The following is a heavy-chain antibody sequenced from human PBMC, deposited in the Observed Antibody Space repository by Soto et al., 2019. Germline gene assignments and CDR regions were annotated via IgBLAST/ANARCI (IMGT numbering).Heavy chain of an antibody. Sequence: QITLKESGPTLVKPTQTLTLTCSFSGSSLSTNGVGVAWIRQPPGKALEWLALIYWNDDRGYNPSLRSRLTITKDTSKNQVVLTMPNMDPVDTATYYCAHRPSTAPGYFDYWGQGTLVTVSS. D-gene: IGHD2-15*01. CDR2: IYWNDDR. CDR1: GSSLSTNGVG. V-gene: IGHV2-5*01. CDR3: AHRPSTAPGYFDY. J-gene: IGHJ4*02.